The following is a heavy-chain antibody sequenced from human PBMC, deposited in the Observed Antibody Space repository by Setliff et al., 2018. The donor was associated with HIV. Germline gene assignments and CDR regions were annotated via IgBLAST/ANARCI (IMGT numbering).Heavy chain of an antibody. CDR3: TRGRPLGVPDH. D-gene: IGHD3-10*01. CDR2: ISSSSNYI. CDR1: GFSFSTYS. V-gene: IGHV3-21*01. J-gene: IGHJ6*04. Sequence: PGGSLRLSCAASGFSFSTYSLNWVRQAPGKGPEWVSSISSSSNYIDYVDSVKDRFIISRDNAKSSLYLQMNGLRVDDTAVYYCTRGRPLGVPDHWGKGTTVTVSS.